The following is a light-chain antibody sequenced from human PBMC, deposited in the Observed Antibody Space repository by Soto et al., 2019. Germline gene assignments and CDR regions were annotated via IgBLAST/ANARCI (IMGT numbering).Light chain of an antibody. V-gene: IGKV1-5*03. Sequence: DLQMTQSPSTLSASVGDRVTITCRASQSISTWLAWYQQKPGQAPKLLIYKASSLESGVPSRFSGSGSGTEFTLTINSLQPDDYATYVCQQYDTVWTFGQGTKVDIK. CDR1: QSISTW. J-gene: IGKJ1*01. CDR2: KAS. CDR3: QQYDTVWT.